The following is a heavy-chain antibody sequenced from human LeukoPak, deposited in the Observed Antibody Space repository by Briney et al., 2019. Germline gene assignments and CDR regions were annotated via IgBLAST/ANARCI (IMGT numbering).Heavy chain of an antibody. V-gene: IGHV3-9*03. CDR3: ASQKLGYCSGGSCYGDAFDI. CDR1: GFTFDDYA. Sequence: PGRSLRLSCVASGFTFDDYAMHWVRQAPGKGLEWVSGISWNSGSIGYADSVKGRFTISRDNAKNSLYLQMNSLRAEDMALYYCASQKLGYCSGGSCYGDAFDIWGQGTMVTVSS. J-gene: IGHJ3*02. D-gene: IGHD2-15*01. CDR2: ISWNSGSI.